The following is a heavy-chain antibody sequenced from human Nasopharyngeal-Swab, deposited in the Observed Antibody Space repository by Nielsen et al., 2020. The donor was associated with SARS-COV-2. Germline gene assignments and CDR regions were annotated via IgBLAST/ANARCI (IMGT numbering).Heavy chain of an antibody. CDR2: ISAYNGVT. CDR3: ARWARGAGDPFDY. D-gene: IGHD7-27*01. V-gene: IGHV1-18*01. J-gene: IGHJ4*02. Sequence: WVRQAPGQGLEWMGWISAYNGVTSYAQQFRDRVTMTTDTSTSTAYLEVLSLRSDDTAVYYRARWARGAGDPFDYWGQGTLVTVSS.